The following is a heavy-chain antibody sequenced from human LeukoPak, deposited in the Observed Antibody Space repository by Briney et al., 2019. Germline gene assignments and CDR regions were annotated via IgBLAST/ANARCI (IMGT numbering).Heavy chain of an antibody. V-gene: IGHV4-38-2*02. CDR3: ARDTPYSSSSGNPGDY. CDR1: GYSISSGYY. D-gene: IGHD6-6*01. J-gene: IGHJ4*02. Sequence: SETLSLTCTVSGYSISSGYYWGWIRQPPGKGLEWIGSIYHSGSTYYNPSLKSRVTISVDTSKNHVSLKLSSVTAADTAVYYCARDTPYSSSSGNPGDYWGQGTLVTVSS. CDR2: IYHSGST.